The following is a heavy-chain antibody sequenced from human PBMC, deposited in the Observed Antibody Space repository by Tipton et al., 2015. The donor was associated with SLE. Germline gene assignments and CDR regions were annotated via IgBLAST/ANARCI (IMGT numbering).Heavy chain of an antibody. CDR1: GFTFSSYS. J-gene: IGHJ4*02. D-gene: IGHD3-10*01. Sequence: SLRLSCAASGFTFSSYSMSWVRQAPGKGLEWVSYISSSGSTIYYADSVKGRYTIYRDNDKNSLYLQMNSLRAEDTAVYYCAREYKVRGVVFDYWGQGTLVTVSS. CDR3: AREYKVRGVVFDY. CDR2: ISSSGSTI. V-gene: IGHV3-48*04.